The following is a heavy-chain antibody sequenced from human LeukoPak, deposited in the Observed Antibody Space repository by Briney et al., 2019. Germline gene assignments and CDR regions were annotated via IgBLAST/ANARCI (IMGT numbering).Heavy chain of an antibody. CDR1: GFTFNSFG. Sequence: GGSLRLSCAASGFTFNSFGMHWVRQVPGKGLEWLALISYDGVIKFYADSVKGRFTISRDNSMKTLHLQINSVRLEDTGLYFCAKDWGTVNWFDSWGQGTLVTVSS. D-gene: IGHD3-16*01. CDR3: AKDWGTVNWFDS. CDR2: ISYDGVIK. V-gene: IGHV3-30*18. J-gene: IGHJ5*01.